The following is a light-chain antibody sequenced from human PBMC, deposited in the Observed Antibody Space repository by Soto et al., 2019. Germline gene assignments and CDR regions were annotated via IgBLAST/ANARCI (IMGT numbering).Light chain of an antibody. CDR3: SSDTGTSTLYV. Sequence: QSALTQTASVSGSPGQSITISCTGTSSDVGSYNFVSWYQQHPGKAPKLMIYEVSHRPSGVSSRFSGSKSGNTASLTISGLQAEDEADYYCSSDTGTSTLYVFGAGTKLTVL. V-gene: IGLV2-14*01. CDR2: EVS. J-gene: IGLJ1*01. CDR1: SSDVGSYNF.